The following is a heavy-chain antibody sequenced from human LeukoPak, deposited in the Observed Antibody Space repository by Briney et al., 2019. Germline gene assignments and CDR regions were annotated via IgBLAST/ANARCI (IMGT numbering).Heavy chain of an antibody. CDR1: GFTFSTYW. CDR2: INQDGSKT. V-gene: IGHV3-7*05. D-gene: IGHD5-24*01. J-gene: IGHJ3*01. CDR3: VRGFDGYFGFDL. Sequence: PGGSLRLSCAASGFTFSTYWMSWVRLAPGKGLEWVANINQDGSKTYYVDSVKGRFTISRDNGKNSIFVQMDSLRAEDTAVYYCVRGFDGYFGFDLWGQGTMVTVSS.